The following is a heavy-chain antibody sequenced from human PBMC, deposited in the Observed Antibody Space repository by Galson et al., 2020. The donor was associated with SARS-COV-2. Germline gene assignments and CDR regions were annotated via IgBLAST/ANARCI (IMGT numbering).Heavy chain of an antibody. V-gene: IGHV3-21*01. D-gene: IGHD5-18*01. CDR1: GFPFSTYS. J-gene: IGHJ6*02. Sequence: ESLKISCAASGFPFSTYSMHWVRLAPGKGLEWVSSISTSSSYTYYVDSVKGRFSISRDNPRNSLYLQMNSLRAEDTAVYYCARDEGIRGYNYGRLYYGMDVWGQGTTVTVSS. CDR3: ARDEGIRGYNYGRLYYGMDV. CDR2: ISTSSSYT.